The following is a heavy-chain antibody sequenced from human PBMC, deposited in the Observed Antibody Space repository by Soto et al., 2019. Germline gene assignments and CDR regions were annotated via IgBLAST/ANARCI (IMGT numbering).Heavy chain of an antibody. V-gene: IGHV3-30*18. CDR3: AKDRRELTGAFDI. CDR1: GFTFSSYG. D-gene: IGHD1-26*01. Sequence: GGSLRLSCAASGFTFSSYGMHWVRQAPGKGLEWVAVISYDGSNKYYADSVKGRFTISRDNSKNTLYLQMNSLRAEDTAVYYCAKDRRELTGAFDIWGQGAMVTVSS. CDR2: ISYDGSNK. J-gene: IGHJ3*02.